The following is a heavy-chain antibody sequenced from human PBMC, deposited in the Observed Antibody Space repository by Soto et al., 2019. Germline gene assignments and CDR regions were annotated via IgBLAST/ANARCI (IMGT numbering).Heavy chain of an antibody. D-gene: IGHD2-2*01. CDR1: GFTFSSYG. CDR2: IWYDGSNK. J-gene: IGHJ3*02. Sequence: GGSLRLSCAASGFTFSSYGMHWVRQAPGKGLEWVAVIWYDGSNKYYADSVKGRFTISRDNSKNTLYLQMNSLRAEDTAVYYCARDLYCSSTSCYGAFDIWGQGTMVTVSS. V-gene: IGHV3-33*01. CDR3: ARDLYCSSTSCYGAFDI.